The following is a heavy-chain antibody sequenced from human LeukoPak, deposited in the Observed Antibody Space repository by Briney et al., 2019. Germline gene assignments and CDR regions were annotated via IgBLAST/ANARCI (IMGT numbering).Heavy chain of an antibody. CDR3: AREDYYFDY. CDR1: GFTFSSYE. CDR2: ISSSGSTI. J-gene: IGHJ4*02. V-gene: IGHV3-48*03. Sequence: GGSLRLSCAASGFTFSSYEMNWVRQAPGKGLEWVSYISSSGSTIYYADSVKGRFTISGDNAKNSLYLQMNSLRAEDTAVYYCAREDYYFDYWGQGTLVTVSS. D-gene: IGHD3/OR15-3a*01.